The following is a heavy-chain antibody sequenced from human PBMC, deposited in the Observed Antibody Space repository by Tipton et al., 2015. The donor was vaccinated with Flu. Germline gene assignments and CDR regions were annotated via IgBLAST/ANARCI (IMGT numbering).Heavy chain of an antibody. CDR3: ARGSYSFDSSGYYVHFDL. CDR1: GGSASGYC. V-gene: IGHV4-59*02. D-gene: IGHD3-22*01. J-gene: IGHJ2*01. CDR2: IYHSGST. Sequence: LRLSCTVSGGSASGYCWSWIRQPPGKGLEWIAYIYHSGSTNYNPSLKSRVTISEDTSKNQFSLKLSSVTAADTAVYYCARGSYSFDSSGYYVHFDLWGRGALVTVSS.